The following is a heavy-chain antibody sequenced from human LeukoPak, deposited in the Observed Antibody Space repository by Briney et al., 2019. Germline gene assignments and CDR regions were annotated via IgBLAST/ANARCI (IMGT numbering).Heavy chain of an antibody. CDR3: GRRRRTRWLQFDAFDI. Sequence: GASVKVSCKASGYTFTSYAMHWVRQAPGQSLEWMGWINAGNGNTKYSQEFQGRVTITRDTSASTAYMELSSLRSEDMAVYYCGRRRRTRWLQFDAFDIWGQGTMVTVSS. CDR2: INAGNGNT. V-gene: IGHV1-3*03. D-gene: IGHD5-24*01. CDR1: GYTFTSYA. J-gene: IGHJ3*02.